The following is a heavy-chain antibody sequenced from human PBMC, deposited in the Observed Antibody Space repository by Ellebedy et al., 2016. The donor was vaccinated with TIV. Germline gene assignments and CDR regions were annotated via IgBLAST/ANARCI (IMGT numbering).Heavy chain of an antibody. CDR1: GFTFSSYG. CDR3: ARTGNDY. CDR2: INQDGNKK. V-gene: IGHV3-7*01. D-gene: IGHD1-14*01. Sequence: GESLKISCAASGFTFSSYGMHWVRQAPGKGLEWVANINQDGNKKYYVDSVKGRFTISRDNARNSLYLQMNSLRGEDTAVYYCARTGNDYWGQGTLVTVSS. J-gene: IGHJ4*02.